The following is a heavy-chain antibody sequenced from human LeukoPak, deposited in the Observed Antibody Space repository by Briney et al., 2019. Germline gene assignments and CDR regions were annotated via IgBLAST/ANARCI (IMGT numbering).Heavy chain of an antibody. CDR1: GYTFTSYG. J-gene: IGHJ6*03. Sequence: ASVKVSCKASGYTFTSYGISWVRQAPGQGLEWMGWISAYNGNTNYAQKLHGRVTMTTDTSTSTAYMELRSLRSDDTAVYYCARGASSGSYRAYYYYMDVWGKGTTVTVSS. D-gene: IGHD1-26*01. CDR3: ARGASSGSYRAYYYYMDV. V-gene: IGHV1-18*01. CDR2: ISAYNGNT.